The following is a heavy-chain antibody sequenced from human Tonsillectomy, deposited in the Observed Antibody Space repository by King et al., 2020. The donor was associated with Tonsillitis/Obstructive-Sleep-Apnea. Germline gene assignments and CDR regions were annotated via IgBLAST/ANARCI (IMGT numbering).Heavy chain of an antibody. CDR1: GGTFSSYA. CDR2: IIPIFGTA. Sequence: VQLVESGAEVKKPGSSVTVSCKASGGTFSSYAISWVRQAPGQGLEWMGGIIPIFGTANYAQKFQGRVTITADESTSTAYMELSSLRSEDTAVYYCARDMRPTLYYYYYMDVWGKGTTVTVSS. J-gene: IGHJ6*03. V-gene: IGHV1-69*01. D-gene: IGHD3-16*01. CDR3: ARDMRPTLYYYYYMDV.